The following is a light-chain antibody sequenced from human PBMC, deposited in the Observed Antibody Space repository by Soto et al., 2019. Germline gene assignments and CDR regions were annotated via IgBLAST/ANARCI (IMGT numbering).Light chain of an antibody. Sequence: EIVLTQSPGTLSLSPGERATLSCRASQSVGSSYLAWYQQKPGQAPRLLIYGASSRATDIPDRFSGSGSGTDFTLTISRLEPEDFAVYYCQQYGRTFGQGTKVDIK. V-gene: IGKV3-20*01. CDR1: QSVGSSY. CDR3: QQYGRT. J-gene: IGKJ1*01. CDR2: GAS.